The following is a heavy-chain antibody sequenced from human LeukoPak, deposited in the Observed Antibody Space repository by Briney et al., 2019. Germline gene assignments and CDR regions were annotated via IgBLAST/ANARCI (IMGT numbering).Heavy chain of an antibody. Sequence: SESLSLTCTVSGGSISRYYWTWIRQPPGKGLEWIGDIYYTGSTNYNPSLKSRVTISVDTSKNQFSLKLSSVTAADTAVYYCARHYGSGSYYNFRNWFDPWGQGTLVTVSS. D-gene: IGHD3-10*01. J-gene: IGHJ5*02. CDR3: ARHYGSGSYYNFRNWFDP. CDR1: GGSISRYY. V-gene: IGHV4-59*08. CDR2: IYYTGST.